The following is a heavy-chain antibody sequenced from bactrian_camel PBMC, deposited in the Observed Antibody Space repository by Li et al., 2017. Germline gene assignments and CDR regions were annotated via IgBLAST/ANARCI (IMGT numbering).Heavy chain of an antibody. J-gene: IGHJ7*01. D-gene: IGHD6*01. CDR2: LDSDGRI. CDR1: EDLFRHC. V-gene: IGHV3S53*01. Sequence: VQLVESGGGSVPAGGSLKLSCVVSEDLFRHCQMGWYRQSLGKEREWVGSLDSDGRINYADSVKGRFTISKDNRKSILYLQMNSLTPGDTAMYYCAVAIRGMYGASWFCHNRDGIDYWGEGTQVTVS.